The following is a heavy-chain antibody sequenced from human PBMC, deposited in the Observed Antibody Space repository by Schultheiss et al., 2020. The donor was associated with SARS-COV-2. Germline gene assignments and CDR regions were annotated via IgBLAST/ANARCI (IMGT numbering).Heavy chain of an antibody. CDR1: GFTFSSYG. Sequence: GGSLRLSCAASGFTFSSYGMHWVRQAPCKGLEWVAVIWYDGSNKYYADSVKGRFTISRDNSKNTLYLQMNSLRAEDIAVYYCARAEKSTIFGVVTHYYCYYGMDVWVQGTTVTVAS. V-gene: IGHV3-33*01. J-gene: IGHJ6*02. D-gene: IGHD3-3*01. CDR2: IWYDGSNK. CDR3: ARAEKSTIFGVVTHYYCYYGMDV.